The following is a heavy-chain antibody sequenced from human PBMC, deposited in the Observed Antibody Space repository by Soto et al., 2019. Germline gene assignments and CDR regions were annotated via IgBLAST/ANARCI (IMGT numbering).Heavy chain of an antibody. Sequence: SETLSLTCTVSSGSFSSFYWSLIRQPPGKGLECIWYISQGGSANNNPSLKSRVTVSIDTSKNQFSLKLTSVTAADTAGYYCARDSGITGTFHYWGPGILVTVSS. J-gene: IGHJ4*02. CDR3: ARDSGITGTFHY. CDR2: ISQGGSA. CDR1: SGSFSSFY. V-gene: IGHV4-59*01. D-gene: IGHD1-7*01.